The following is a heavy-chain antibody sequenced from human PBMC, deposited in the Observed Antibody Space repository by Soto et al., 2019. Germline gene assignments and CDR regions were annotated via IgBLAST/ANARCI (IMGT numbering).Heavy chain of an antibody. V-gene: IGHV3-11*06. D-gene: IGHD2-15*01. J-gene: IGHJ6*02. CDR2: ISSSSSYT. Sequence: GGSLRLSCAASGFTFSDYYMSWIRQAPGKGLEWVSYISSSSSYTNYADSVKGRFTISRDNAKNSLYLQMNSLRAEDTAVYYCAREKDCSGGSCWSYYYYYGMDVWGQGTTVTVSS. CDR3: AREKDCSGGSCWSYYYYYGMDV. CDR1: GFTFSDYY.